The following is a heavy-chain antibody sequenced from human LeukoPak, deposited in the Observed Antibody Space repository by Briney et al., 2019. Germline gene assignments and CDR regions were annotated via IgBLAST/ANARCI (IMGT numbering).Heavy chain of an antibody. CDR1: GYTFTSYG. V-gene: IGHV1-18*01. CDR2: ISAYNGNT. CDR3: ARGVAYSSSSTFMDC. D-gene: IGHD6-6*01. J-gene: IGHJ4*02. Sequence: ASVKVSCKASGYTFTSYGISWVRQAPGQGLEWMGWISAYNGNTNYAQKLQGRVTMTTDTSTSTAYMELRSLRSDDTAVYYCARGVAYSSSSTFMDCWGQGTLVTVSS.